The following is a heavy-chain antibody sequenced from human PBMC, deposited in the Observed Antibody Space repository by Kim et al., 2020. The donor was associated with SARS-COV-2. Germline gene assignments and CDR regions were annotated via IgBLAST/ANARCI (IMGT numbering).Heavy chain of an antibody. D-gene: IGHD6-13*01. CDR1: GYTFTNYD. CDR2: ISAYNGNT. V-gene: IGHV1-18*01. J-gene: IGHJ4*02. CDR3: ARVEGIAAADTIDY. Sequence: ASVKVSCKASGYTFTNYDITWVRQAPGQGLEWMGWISAYNGNTNYAQKLQGRVTMTTDTSTSTAYMELRSLRSDDTAVYYCARVEGIAAADTIDYWGQGTLVTVSS.